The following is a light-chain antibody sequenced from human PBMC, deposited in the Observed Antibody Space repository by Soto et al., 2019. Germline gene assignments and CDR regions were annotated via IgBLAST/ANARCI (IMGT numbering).Light chain of an antibody. CDR2: GAS. V-gene: IGLV7-43*01. CDR3: LMYHGGPWV. Sequence: QAVVTQEPSLTVSPGGTVTLTCASSTGAVTSGFYPSWFQQKPGQAPRALIYGASNKHSWTPARFSGSLLGGKAALTLSNAQPDDEAHYYCLMYHGGPWVFGGGTRLTVL. J-gene: IGLJ3*02. CDR1: TGAVTSGFY.